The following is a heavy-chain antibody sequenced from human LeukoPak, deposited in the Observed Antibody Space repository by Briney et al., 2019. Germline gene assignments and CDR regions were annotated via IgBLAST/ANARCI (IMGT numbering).Heavy chain of an antibody. CDR1: GVSVTNYY. V-gene: IGHV4-4*07. CDR3: ARDLTARGSFDY. CDR2: NYPTGDT. D-gene: IGHD3-16*01. J-gene: IGHJ4*02. Sequence: SETLSLTCSVSGVSVTNYYWSWVRQPAGKRLEGIGRNYPTGDTIYNPSLKSRVTMSVDMSKNHLSLKLTSVTAADAAVYYCARDLTARGSFDYWGQGILVSVSS.